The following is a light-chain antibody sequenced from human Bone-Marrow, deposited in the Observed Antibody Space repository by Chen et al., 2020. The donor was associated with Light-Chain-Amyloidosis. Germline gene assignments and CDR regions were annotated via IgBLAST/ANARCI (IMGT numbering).Light chain of an antibody. CDR1: QSISSY. J-gene: IGKJ5*01. V-gene: IGKV1-39*01. Sequence: DIQMTQSPSSLSASVGDRVTITCRASQSISSYLNWYEQKPGKAPKLLIHAASSLQSGVPSRFSGSGSGTDFTLTISSLQPEDFAPYYCQQSYSTSLITFGQGTRLEIK. CDR2: AAS. CDR3: QQSYSTSLIT.